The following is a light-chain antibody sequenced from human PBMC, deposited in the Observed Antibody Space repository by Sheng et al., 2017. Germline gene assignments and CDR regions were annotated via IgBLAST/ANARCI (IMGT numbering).Light chain of an antibody. CDR3: HQRGNWPLT. V-gene: IGKV3-15*01. J-gene: IGKJ4*01. CDR2: GAS. CDR1: QNVRND. Sequence: EVVMTQSPATLSVSPGERAALSCRARQNVRNDLAWYQQKPGQAPRLLIFGASTRATGIPARFSGSGSGTDFTLTISSLEAEDFAVYYCHQRGNWPLTFGGGTKVAI.